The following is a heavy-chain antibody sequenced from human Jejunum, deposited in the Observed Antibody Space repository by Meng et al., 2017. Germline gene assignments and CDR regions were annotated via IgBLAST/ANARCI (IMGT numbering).Heavy chain of an antibody. J-gene: IGHJ5*02. Sequence: QVQLRDAGPGLVKASGTLSLTGAVPGGSISNNNWWSWVRQPPGKGLEWIGEISHTGRINYNPSLKSRVTMSLDKSKNQFSLDLTSVTGADTAVYYCARDLLDPNIAATGWFDPWGQGTLVTVSS. V-gene: IGHV4-4*02. D-gene: IGHD2/OR15-2a*01. CDR2: ISHTGRI. CDR3: ARDLLDPNIAATGWFDP. CDR1: GGSISNNNW.